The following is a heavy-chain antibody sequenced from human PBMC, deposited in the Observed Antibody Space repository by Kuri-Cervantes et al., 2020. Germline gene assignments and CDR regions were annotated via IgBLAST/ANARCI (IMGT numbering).Heavy chain of an antibody. Sequence: ASVKVSCKAPGYTFTSYDINWVRQATGQGLEWMGWMNPNSGNTGYAQKFQGRVTMTRNTSISTAYMELSSLRPEDTAVYYCARVGDSSSWYRLSYYYGMDVWGQGTTVTVSS. V-gene: IGHV1-8*01. J-gene: IGHJ6*02. D-gene: IGHD6-13*01. CDR2: MNPNSGNT. CDR1: GYTFTSYD. CDR3: ARVGDSSSWYRLSYYYGMDV.